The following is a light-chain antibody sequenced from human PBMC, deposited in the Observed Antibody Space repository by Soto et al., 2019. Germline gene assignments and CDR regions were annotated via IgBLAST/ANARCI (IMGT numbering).Light chain of an antibody. CDR2: NSS. Sequence: EIVLTQSPGTLSLSPGEIATLSCRASQSVRSNYLAWYQQKPGQAPRLLIYNSSTTATGIPDRFSGSGSGTDFTLTISRLEPEDFALYYCQQYRDLPQTFGQGTQVEIK. J-gene: IGKJ1*01. V-gene: IGKV3-20*01. CDR1: QSVRSNY. CDR3: QQYRDLPQT.